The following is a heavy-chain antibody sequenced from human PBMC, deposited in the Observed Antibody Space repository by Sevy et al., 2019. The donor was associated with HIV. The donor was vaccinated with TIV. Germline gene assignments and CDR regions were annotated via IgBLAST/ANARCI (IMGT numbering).Heavy chain of an antibody. CDR3: AKGPTNIGGSCYYGVDV. J-gene: IGHJ6*02. Sequence: GGSLRLSCAASGFTVGTNYMSWVRQAPGKGLEWVSVISSSGTTSYADSVKGRFNFSMDKSKNTPYLQMNSLRAEDTAVYYCAKGPTNIGGSCYYGVDVWGQGTTVTVSS. D-gene: IGHD2-15*01. CDR1: GFTVGTNY. CDR2: ISSSGTT. V-gene: IGHV3-53*01.